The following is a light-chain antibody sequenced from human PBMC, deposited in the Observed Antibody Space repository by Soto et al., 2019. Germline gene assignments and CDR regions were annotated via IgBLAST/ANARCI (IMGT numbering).Light chain of an antibody. CDR1: QGIRSA. J-gene: IGKJ1*01. V-gene: IGKV1-13*02. Sequence: AIQLTQSPSSLSASVGDRVTITCRASQGIRSALGWYQQKPGKVPKLLIYAASTLQSGVPSRFSGSGFGTDFTLTINSLQPEDFATYYCQHYNSYSETFGQGTKVDIK. CDR2: AAS. CDR3: QHYNSYSET.